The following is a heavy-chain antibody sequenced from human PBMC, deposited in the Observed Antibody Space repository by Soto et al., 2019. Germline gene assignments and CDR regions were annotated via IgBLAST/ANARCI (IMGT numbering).Heavy chain of an antibody. D-gene: IGHD2-2*01. CDR1: GFIFISYG. Sequence: GGSLRLSCAASGFIFISYGMHWVRQAPGKGLEWVAVISYDGSNKYYADSVKGRFTISRDNAKNTLYLQMNSLRAEDTAVYYCARVPYCSSSGCYSWFDPWGQGTLVTVSS. V-gene: IGHV3-30*03. J-gene: IGHJ5*02. CDR2: ISYDGSNK. CDR3: ARVPYCSSSGCYSWFDP.